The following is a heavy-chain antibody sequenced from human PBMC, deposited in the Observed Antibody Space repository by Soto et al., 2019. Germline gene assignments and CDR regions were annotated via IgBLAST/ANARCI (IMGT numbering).Heavy chain of an antibody. CDR3: ARDRETYYYDRSGSNFDY. J-gene: IGHJ4*02. Sequence: QVQLVQSGAEVKKHGASVKVSCKASGYTFTSYGISWVRQAPGQGREWMGWISAYNGNTNYAQKLQGRVTMTTYTSTSTAYMELRSLRSDDTAVYYCARDRETYYYDRSGSNFDYWGQGTLVTVSS. CDR1: GYTFTSYG. D-gene: IGHD3-22*01. CDR2: ISAYNGNT. V-gene: IGHV1-18*01.